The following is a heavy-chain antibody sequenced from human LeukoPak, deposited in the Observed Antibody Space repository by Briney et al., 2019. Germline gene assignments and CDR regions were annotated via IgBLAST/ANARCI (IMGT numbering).Heavy chain of an antibody. J-gene: IGHJ4*02. V-gene: IGHV3-48*04. CDR1: GFTFSSYT. Sequence: GGSLRLSCAASGFTFSSYTMNWVRQAPGKGLEWVSYISSSSSTIYYADSVKGRFTISRDNAKNSLSLQMNSLRAEDTAVYYCASGYSHGLDYWGQGTLVTVSS. D-gene: IGHD5-18*01. CDR2: ISSSSSTI. CDR3: ASGYSHGLDY.